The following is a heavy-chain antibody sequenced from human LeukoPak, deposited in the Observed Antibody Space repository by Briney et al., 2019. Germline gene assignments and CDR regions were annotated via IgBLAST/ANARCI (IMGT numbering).Heavy chain of an antibody. CDR3: STLTVASSFDY. J-gene: IGHJ4*02. D-gene: IGHD6-19*01. Sequence: GGSLRLSCAASGFAFSVYEMYWVRQAPGKGLEWIPYISSSGGTRYYADSVKGRFTISRDNARNSLSLQMNSLRAEDTAVYCCSTLTVASSFDYWGQGALVTVSS. V-gene: IGHV3-48*03. CDR1: GFAFSVYE. CDR2: ISSSGGTR.